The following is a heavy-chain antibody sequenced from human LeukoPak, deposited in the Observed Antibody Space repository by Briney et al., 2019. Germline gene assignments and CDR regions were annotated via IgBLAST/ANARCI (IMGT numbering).Heavy chain of an antibody. CDR1: GFTFGDYA. V-gene: IGHV3-49*04. CDR3: TRRFSGYNLERYYYYYYMDV. J-gene: IGHJ6*03. CDR2: IRSKSYGGTT. Sequence: GGSLRLSCTASGFTFGDYAMSWVRQAPGKGLEWVGFIRSKSYGGTTEYAASVKGRFTISRDDSKSIAYLQMSSLKTEDTAVYYCTRRFSGYNLERYYYYYYMDVWGRGTTVTVSS. D-gene: IGHD5-12*01.